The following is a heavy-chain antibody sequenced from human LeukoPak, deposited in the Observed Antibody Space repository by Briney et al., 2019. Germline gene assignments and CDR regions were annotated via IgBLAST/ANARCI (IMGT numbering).Heavy chain of an antibody. CDR1: GFTVSSNY. Sequence: GGSLRLSCAASGFTVSSNYMSWVRQAPGKGLEWVSVIYSGGSTYYADSVKGRFTISRDNSKNTLYLQMNSLRAEDTAVYYCAGTVEYYDSSGYYRTYYYYMDVWGKGTTVTVSS. V-gene: IGHV3-66*02. J-gene: IGHJ6*03. D-gene: IGHD3-22*01. CDR3: AGTVEYYDSSGYYRTYYYYMDV. CDR2: IYSGGST.